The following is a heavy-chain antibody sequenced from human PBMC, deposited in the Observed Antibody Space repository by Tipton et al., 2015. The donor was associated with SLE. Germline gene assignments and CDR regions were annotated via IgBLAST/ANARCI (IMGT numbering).Heavy chain of an antibody. CDR3: ARVRVDTTMGVFDF. J-gene: IGHJ4*02. Sequence: VQLVQSGAEVKKPGASVKVSCTASGYTFTSYGISWVRQAPGQGLEWMGWINAYNGNTNYAQKLQGRVTMTSDTSTSTAYMELRSLRSDDTAIYYCARVRVDTTMGVFDFWGQGTLVTVSS. CDR2: INAYNGNT. D-gene: IGHD5-18*01. CDR1: GYTFTSYG. V-gene: IGHV1-18*01.